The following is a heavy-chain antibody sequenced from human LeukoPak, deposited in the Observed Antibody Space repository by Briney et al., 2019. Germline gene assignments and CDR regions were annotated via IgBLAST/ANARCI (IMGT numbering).Heavy chain of an antibody. J-gene: IGHJ4*02. Sequence: GGSLRLSCAASGFTFSSYWMHWVRQAPGKGLVWVSRINSDGSSTSYADSVKGRFTISRDNAKNTLYLQMNSLRAEDTAVYYCAKLRAELPKDYWGQGTLVTVSS. V-gene: IGHV3-74*01. CDR1: GFTFSSYW. D-gene: IGHD1-7*01. CDR2: INSDGSST. CDR3: AKLRAELPKDY.